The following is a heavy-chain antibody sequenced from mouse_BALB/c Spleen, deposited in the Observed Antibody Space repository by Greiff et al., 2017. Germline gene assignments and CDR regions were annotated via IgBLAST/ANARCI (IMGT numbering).Heavy chain of an antibody. D-gene: IGHD2-1*01. CDR3: ARDGNYGDRAMDY. CDR2: IHYSGST. J-gene: IGHJ4*01. CDR1: GYSLTSGYS. V-gene: IGHV3-1*02. Sequence: EVHLVESGPDLVKPSQSLSLTCTVTGYSLTSGYSWPWIRQFPGTTLEWMGSIHYSGSTNYNPSLKSRISITRDTSKNQFFLQLNSVTTEDTATYYCARDGNYGDRAMDYWGQGTSVTVSS.